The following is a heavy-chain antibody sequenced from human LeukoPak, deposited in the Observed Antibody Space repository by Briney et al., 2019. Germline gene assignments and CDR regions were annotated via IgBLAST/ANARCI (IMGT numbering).Heavy chain of an antibody. V-gene: IGHV3-48*01. J-gene: IGHJ5*02. D-gene: IGHD5-18*01. CDR1: GFTFSSYR. CDR2: ISSSSSTI. CDR3: ARSSAYAYGP. Sequence: GGSLRLSCAASGFTFSSYRMNWVRQAPGKGLEWVSYISSSSSTIYYADSVKGRFTISRDNAKNSLYLQMNSLSVDDTAVYYCARSSAYAYGPWGQGTRVTVSS.